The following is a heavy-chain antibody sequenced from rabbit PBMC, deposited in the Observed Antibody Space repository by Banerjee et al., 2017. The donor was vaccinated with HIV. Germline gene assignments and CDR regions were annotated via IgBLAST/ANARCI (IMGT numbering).Heavy chain of an antibody. D-gene: IGHD4-1*01. CDR3: ARDLAGVIGWNFSL. V-gene: IGHV1S40*01. CDR1: GNTFSNKYV. CDR2: INSSSGNT. J-gene: IGHJ4*01. Sequence: PLGETGGELVKPGGYMTVACVSSGNTFSNKYVLSWVRQAPGKGLEWIACINSSSGNTVYATWAKGRFTIHKTSSTPVPLQMTSLTSAHPATYFCARDLAGVIGWNFSLWGPGTLVTVS.